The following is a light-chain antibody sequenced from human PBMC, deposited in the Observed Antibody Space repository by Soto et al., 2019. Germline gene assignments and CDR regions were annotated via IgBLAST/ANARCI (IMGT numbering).Light chain of an antibody. CDR3: QQYGSSYPWT. Sequence: EIVLTQSPATLSFSPGQRPTLXCRASQSVSSNYLAWYQQKPGQAPRLLIYGASSRATGIPDRFSGSGSGTDFTLTIRRLEPEDFAVYYCQQYGSSYPWTFGQGTKVDIK. V-gene: IGKV3-20*01. CDR2: GAS. J-gene: IGKJ1*01. CDR1: QSVSSNY.